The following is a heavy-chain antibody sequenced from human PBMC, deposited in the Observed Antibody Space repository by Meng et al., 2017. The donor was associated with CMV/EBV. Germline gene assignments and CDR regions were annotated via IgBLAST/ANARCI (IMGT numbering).Heavy chain of an antibody. CDR1: GFTFSSYA. J-gene: IGHJ6*02. CDR2: ISYDGSNK. V-gene: IGHV3-30*04. D-gene: IGHD3-22*01. Sequence: GESLKISCAASGFTFSSYAMHWVRQAPGKGLEWVAVISYDGSNKYYADSVKGRFTISRGNSKNTLYLQMNSLRAEDTAVYYCARDRITMIVRGVYGMDVWGQGTTVTVSS. CDR3: ARDRITMIVRGVYGMDV.